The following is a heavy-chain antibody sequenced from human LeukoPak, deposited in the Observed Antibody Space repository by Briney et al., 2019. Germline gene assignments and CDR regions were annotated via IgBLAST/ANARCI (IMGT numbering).Heavy chain of an antibody. Sequence: GGSLRLSCAASGFTFSSYAMSWVRQAPGKGLEWVSIISGSGGSTHFADSVKGRFSISRDNSKNTLYLQMNSPRAEDTAVYYCAREYYYGSGSYYNGYWGQGTLVTVSS. CDR3: AREYYYGSGSYYNGY. J-gene: IGHJ4*02. CDR1: GFTFSSYA. V-gene: IGHV3-23*01. D-gene: IGHD3-10*01. CDR2: ISGSGGST.